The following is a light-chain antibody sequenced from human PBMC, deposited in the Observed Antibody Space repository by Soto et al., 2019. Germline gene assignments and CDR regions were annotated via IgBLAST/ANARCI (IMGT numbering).Light chain of an antibody. Sequence: DIQMTQSPSSLSASPGDRVTITCRASQSISSYLNWYQQKPGKAPKLLIYGASSLESGVPPRFSGDGSETDFTLTISSLQRDDFGTYYCQQYSRLWSFGQGTKVDI. CDR2: GAS. V-gene: IGKV1-39*01. CDR1: QSISSY. CDR3: QQYSRLWS. J-gene: IGKJ1*01.